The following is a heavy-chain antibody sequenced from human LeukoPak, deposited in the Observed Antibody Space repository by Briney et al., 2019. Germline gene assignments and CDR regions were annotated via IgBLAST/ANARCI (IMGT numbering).Heavy chain of an antibody. CDR1: GGSISSRSYY. CDR3: ARQSGSYDS. CDR2: IYYSGST. D-gene: IGHD1-26*01. V-gene: IGHV4-39*01. J-gene: IGHJ4*02. Sequence: SETLSLTCTVSGGSISSRSYYWGWIRQPPGKGLEWIGSIYYSGSTYYNPSLKSRVTISVDTSKNQFSLKLSSVTAADTAVYYCARQSGSYDSWGQGTLVTVSS.